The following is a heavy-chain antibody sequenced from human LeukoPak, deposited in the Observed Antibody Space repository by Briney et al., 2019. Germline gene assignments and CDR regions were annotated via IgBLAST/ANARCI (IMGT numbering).Heavy chain of an antibody. CDR2: IKEDGSGK. J-gene: IGHJ4*02. CDR3: GRDIVDGGDDY. V-gene: IGHV3-7*01. D-gene: IGHD2-21*02. CDR1: GFTFTKHW. Sequence: PGGSLRLSCVASGFTFTKHWMSWVRQAPGKGLEWVANIKEDGSGKNYMDSVKGRFTISRDNAKNSVSLQMNSLRAEDTAVYYCGRDIVDGGDDYWGQGTLVTVSS.